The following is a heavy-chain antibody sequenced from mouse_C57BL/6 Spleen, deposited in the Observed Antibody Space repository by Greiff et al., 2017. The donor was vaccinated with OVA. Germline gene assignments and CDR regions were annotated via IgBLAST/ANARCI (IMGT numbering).Heavy chain of an antibody. V-gene: IGHV1-50*01. CDR3: ARGDDSFDY. J-gene: IGHJ2*01. CDR2: IDPSDSYT. CDR1: GYTFTSYW. Sequence: QVQLQQPGAELVKPGASVKLSCKASGYTFTSYWMQWVKQRPGQGLEWIGEIDPSDSYTKYNEKFKGKATLTADKSSSTAYMQFSSLTSEDAAIYYCARGDDSFDYWGQGTTLTVSS. D-gene: IGHD2-4*01.